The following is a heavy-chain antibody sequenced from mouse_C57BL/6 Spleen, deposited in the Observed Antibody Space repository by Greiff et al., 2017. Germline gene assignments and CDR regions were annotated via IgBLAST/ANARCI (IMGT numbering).Heavy chain of an antibody. CDR2: IRLKSDNYAT. Sequence: EVKVEESGGGLVQPGGSMKLSCVASGFTFSNYWMNWVRQSPEKGLEWVAQIRLKSDNYATHDAESVKGRFTISRDDSKSSVYLQMNNLRAEDTGIYYCTGWLLSYYAMDYWGQGTSVTVSS. CDR1: GFTFSNYW. V-gene: IGHV6-3*01. D-gene: IGHD2-3*01. J-gene: IGHJ4*01. CDR3: TGWLLSYYAMDY.